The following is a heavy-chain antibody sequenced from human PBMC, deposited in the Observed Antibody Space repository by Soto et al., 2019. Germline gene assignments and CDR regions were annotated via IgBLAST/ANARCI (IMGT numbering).Heavy chain of an antibody. CDR1: GGTFSTHI. V-gene: IGHV1-69*13. Sequence: SVKVSCKASGGTFSTHIINWVRQAPGQGLEWMGGIIPLFGTASYAQKFRDRVSITADGSTYTAYMELSSLRSEDTAVYYCARSDSSGYYLPFWGQGTLVTVS. CDR2: IIPLFGTA. CDR3: ARSDSSGYYLPF. D-gene: IGHD3-22*01. J-gene: IGHJ4*02.